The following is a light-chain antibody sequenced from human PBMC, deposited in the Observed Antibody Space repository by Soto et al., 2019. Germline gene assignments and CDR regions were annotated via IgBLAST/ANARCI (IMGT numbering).Light chain of an antibody. J-gene: IGKJ1*01. CDR3: QHYNSYSEA. CDR2: EAS. CDR1: QRISRW. V-gene: IGKV1-5*01. Sequence: HMTQSHTTLSASVGDSVTITCRASQRISRWLTWYQQKPGKAPKLLIYEASNLVSGVPSRCSGSGSGTEFTLTISSLQPDDFATYYCQHYNSYSEAFAQRTKVAIK.